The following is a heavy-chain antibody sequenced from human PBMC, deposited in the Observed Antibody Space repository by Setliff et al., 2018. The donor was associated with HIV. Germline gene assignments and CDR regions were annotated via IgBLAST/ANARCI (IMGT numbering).Heavy chain of an antibody. CDR2: AYHRGNT. CDR1: GVSTSNNNYW. J-gene: IGHJ4*02. CDR3: ARATWLVHPFPLYYFDY. V-gene: IGHV4-4*02. Sequence: PSETLSLTCAVSGVSTSNNNYWWSWVRQPPGKGLEWIGEAYHRGNTNYNPSLKSRVTMSVDKSLNQVSLKLSSVTAADTAVYYCARATWLVHPFPLYYFDYWGQGTLVTVSS. D-gene: IGHD6-19*01.